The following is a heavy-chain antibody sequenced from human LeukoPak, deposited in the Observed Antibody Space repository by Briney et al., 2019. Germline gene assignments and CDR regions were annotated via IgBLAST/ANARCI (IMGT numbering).Heavy chain of an antibody. CDR1: GFTVSSNY. CDR3: VGWSGYSYGSVY. Sequence: PGGSLRLSCAASGFTVSSNYMSWVRQAPGKGLEWVSVIYSGGTTFYADSVKGRFTISRDNAKNSLYLQMNSLRAEDTAVYHCVGWSGYSYGSVYWGQGTLVTVSS. CDR2: IYSGGTT. D-gene: IGHD5-18*01. J-gene: IGHJ4*02. V-gene: IGHV3-53*01.